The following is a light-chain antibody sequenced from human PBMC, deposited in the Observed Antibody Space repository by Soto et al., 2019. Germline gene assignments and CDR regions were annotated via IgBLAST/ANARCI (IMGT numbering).Light chain of an antibody. V-gene: IGLV1-44*01. CDR1: SSNIGTNT. CDR2: SSN. Sequence: QSVLTQPPSASGTPGQRVNISCSGSSSNIGTNTVNWYQQFPRSAPKLLMYSSNQRPSGVPDRFSGSKSGTSASLAISGLQSEDEADYYCAAWDGSLNVVLFGGGTKLTVL. J-gene: IGLJ3*02. CDR3: AAWDGSLNVVL.